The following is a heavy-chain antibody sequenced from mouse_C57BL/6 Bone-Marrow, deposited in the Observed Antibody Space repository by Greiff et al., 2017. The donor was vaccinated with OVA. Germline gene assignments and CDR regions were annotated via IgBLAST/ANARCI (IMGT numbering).Heavy chain of an antibody. J-gene: IGHJ1*03. CDR3: ARGYYGSSYPWVSDV. D-gene: IGHD1-1*01. CDR2: INPNNGGT. CDR1: GYTFTDYY. Sequence: EVQLQQSGPELVKPGASVKISCKASGYTFTDYYMNWVKQSHGKSLEWIGDINPNNGGTSYNQKFKGKATLTVDKSSSTAYMELRSLTSEDSAVYYCARGYYGSSYPWVSDVWGTGTTVTVSS. V-gene: IGHV1-26*01.